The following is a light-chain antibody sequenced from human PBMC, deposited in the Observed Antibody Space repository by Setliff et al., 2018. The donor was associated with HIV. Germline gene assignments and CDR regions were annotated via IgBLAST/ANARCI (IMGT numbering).Light chain of an antibody. J-gene: IGKJ4*01. V-gene: IGKV3-15*01. CDR3: QQYNIWPLA. CDR1: QSVSSN. CDR2: GAS. Sequence: EIVMTQSPATLSVSPGERATLSCRASQSVSSNLAWYQQQPGQAPRLLIYGASTRATGIPARFSGSGSGTEFTLTISSLQSEDFAVYHCQQYNIWPLAFGGGTKVDIK.